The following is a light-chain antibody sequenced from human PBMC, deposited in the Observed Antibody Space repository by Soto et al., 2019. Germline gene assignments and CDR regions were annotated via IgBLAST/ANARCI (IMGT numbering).Light chain of an antibody. CDR1: SDDIGAYDY. V-gene: IGLV2-14*01. J-gene: IGLJ3*02. CDR3: CAYVSSNTLL. CDR2: EVT. Sequence: QSALTQPASVSGSPGQSITISCTGTSDDIGAYDYVSWYQQHPGKAPKLLIYEVTHRPSGVSPRFSGSKSASTASLIISGLQGDDEGDYYCCAYVSSNTLLFGGGTKLTVL.